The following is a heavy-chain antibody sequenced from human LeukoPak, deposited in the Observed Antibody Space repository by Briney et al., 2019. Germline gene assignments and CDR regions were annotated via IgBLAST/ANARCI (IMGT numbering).Heavy chain of an antibody. J-gene: IGHJ4*02. V-gene: IGHV1-3*01. D-gene: IGHD3-10*01. CDR1: GYTFTSYA. CDR2: INAGNGNT. CDR3: ARDRGGSGSYLGRYLNY. Sequence: ASVKVSCKASGYTFTSYAMHWVRQAPGQRLEWMGWINAGNGNTKYSQKFQGRVTITRDTSASTAYMELSSLRSEDTAVYYCARDRGGSGSYLGRYLNYWGQGTLVTVSS.